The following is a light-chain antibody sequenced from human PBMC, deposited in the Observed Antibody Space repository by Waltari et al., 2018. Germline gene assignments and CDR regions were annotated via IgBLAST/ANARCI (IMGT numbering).Light chain of an antibody. CDR3: SSYTSSSIFVV. CDR2: EGN. V-gene: IGLV2-18*02. Sequence: QSALPQPPSVSGSPGQSVTISCTGTSNDGGNYNRVSWYQQTPGTAPKLIIFEGNTRPSGVPDRFSGSKSGNTASLTISGLQAEDEADYYCSSYTSSSIFVVFGGGTKLTV. CDR1: SNDGGNYNR. J-gene: IGLJ2*01.